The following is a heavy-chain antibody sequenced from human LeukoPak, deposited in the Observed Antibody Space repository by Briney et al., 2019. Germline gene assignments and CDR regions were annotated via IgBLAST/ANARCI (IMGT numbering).Heavy chain of an antibody. CDR1: GFTFNSFS. V-gene: IGHV3-48*04. Sequence: PGGSLRLSCAASGFTFNSFSMNWVRQSPGKGLEWVSYISSSSSTIYYADSVKGRFTISRDNAKNTLYLQMNSLRAEDTAVYYCASITYGRLPDYWGQGTLVTVSS. J-gene: IGHJ4*02. D-gene: IGHD1-14*01. CDR2: ISSSSSTI. CDR3: ASITYGRLPDY.